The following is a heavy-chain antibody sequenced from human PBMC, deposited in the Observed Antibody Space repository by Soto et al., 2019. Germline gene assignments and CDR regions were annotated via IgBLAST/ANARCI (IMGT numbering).Heavy chain of an antibody. J-gene: IGHJ6*02. CDR1: GGSFSGYY. CDR3: ARGIRYFDWLFTSYGMDV. Sequence: SETLSLICAVYGGSFSGYYWSWIRQPPGKGLEWIGEINHSGSTNYNPSLKSRVTISVDTSKNQFSLKLSSVTAADTAVYYCARGIRYFDWLFTSYGMDVWGQGTTVTVSS. V-gene: IGHV4-34*01. D-gene: IGHD3-9*01. CDR2: INHSGST.